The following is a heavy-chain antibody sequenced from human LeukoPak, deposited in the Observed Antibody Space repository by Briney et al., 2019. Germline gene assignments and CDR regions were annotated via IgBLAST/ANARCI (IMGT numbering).Heavy chain of an antibody. CDR3: ARAYGNIGYYPY. D-gene: IGHD3-22*01. CDR2: LWYDGSQK. J-gene: IGHJ4*02. Sequence: SGRSLRLSCVVSGFIFSDYGMHWVRQAPGKGLEWVAILWYDGSQKDYADSVKGRFSISRDNSKNTLHLQMNSLRVEDTAVYHCARAYGNIGYYPYWGQGTLVTVSS. V-gene: IGHV3-33*01. CDR1: GFIFSDYG.